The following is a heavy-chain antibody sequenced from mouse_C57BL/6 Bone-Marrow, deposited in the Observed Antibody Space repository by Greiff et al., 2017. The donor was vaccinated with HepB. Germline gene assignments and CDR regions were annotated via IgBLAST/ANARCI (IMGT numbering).Heavy chain of an antibody. V-gene: IGHV7-3*01. CDR1: GFTFTDYY. D-gene: IGHD1-1*02. Sequence: EVMLVESGGGLVQPGGSLSLSCAASGFTFTDYYMSWVRPPPGKALEWLGFIRNKANGYTTEYSASVKGRFTISRDNSQSILYLQMNAVRAEDSATYYCARYIYGGFAYWGQGTLVTVSA. CDR3: ARYIYGGFAY. CDR2: IRNKANGYTT. J-gene: IGHJ3*01.